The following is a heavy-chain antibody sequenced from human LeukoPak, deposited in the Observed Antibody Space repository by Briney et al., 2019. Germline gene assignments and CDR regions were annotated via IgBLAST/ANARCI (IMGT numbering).Heavy chain of an antibody. CDR1: GYTFTGYY. CDR3: ARDGYSSGWPGGY. CDR2: INPNSGGT. V-gene: IGHV1-2*02. D-gene: IGHD6-19*01. Sequence: ASVKVSCKASGYTFTGYYMHWVRQAPGQGLEWMGWINPNSGGTNYAQKFQGRVAMTRDTSISTAYMELSRLRSDDTAVYYCARDGYSSGWPGGYWGQGTLVTVSS. J-gene: IGHJ4*02.